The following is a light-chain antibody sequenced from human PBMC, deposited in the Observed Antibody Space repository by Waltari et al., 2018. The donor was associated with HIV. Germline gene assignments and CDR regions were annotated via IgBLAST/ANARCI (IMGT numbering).Light chain of an antibody. CDR3: QVWDFTTDHVV. CDR2: DDA. J-gene: IGLJ2*01. CDR1: IVGSKR. Sequence: SYILTQSPSVSVAPGKTATISCGGAIVGSKRVQWYQQKPGPAPLLVIYDDAARPSGIPARFSGSNSGNTATLTITRVEVGDEADYFCQVWDFTTDHVVFGGGTKLTVL. V-gene: IGLV3-21*03.